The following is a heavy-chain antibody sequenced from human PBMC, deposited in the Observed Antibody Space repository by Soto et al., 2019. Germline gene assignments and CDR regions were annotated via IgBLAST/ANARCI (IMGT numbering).Heavy chain of an antibody. CDR1: GGSISSYY. CDR3: ARGPRGYVYYHGMDV. CDR2: IDTSGTT. D-gene: IGHD3-16*01. J-gene: IGHJ6*02. V-gene: IGHV4-4*07. Sequence: PSETLSLTCTVSGGSISSYYVSWIRQSAGKGLEWIGRIDTSGTTNYNPSLKSRVTMSVDASKSQFSLNLSSVTAADTAVYYCARGPRGYVYYHGMDVWGQGTTVTV.